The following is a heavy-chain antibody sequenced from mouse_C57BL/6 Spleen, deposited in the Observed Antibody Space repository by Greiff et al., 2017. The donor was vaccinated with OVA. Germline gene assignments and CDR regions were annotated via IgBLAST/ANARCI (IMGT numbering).Heavy chain of an antibody. J-gene: IGHJ3*01. CDR1: GYSFTGYY. CDR2: INPSTGGT. CDR3: ARKGTAQATGFAY. V-gene: IGHV1-42*01. D-gene: IGHD3-2*02. Sequence: VQLQQSGPELVKPGASVKISCKASGYSFTGYYMNWVKQSPEKSLEWIGEINPSTGGTTYNQKFKAKATLTVDKSSSTAYMQLKSLTSEDSAVYYCARKGTAQATGFAYWGQGTLVTVSA.